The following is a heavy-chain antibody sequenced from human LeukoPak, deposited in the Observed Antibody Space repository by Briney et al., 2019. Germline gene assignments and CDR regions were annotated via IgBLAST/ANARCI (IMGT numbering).Heavy chain of an antibody. Sequence: ASVKVSCKASGGTFSSYAISWVRQAPGQGLEWMGGIIPIFGTANYAQKFQGRVTITADESTGTAYMELSSLRSEDTAVYCCAKADVVVVPAATSGLSYNWFDPWGQGTLVTVSS. CDR1: GGTFSSYA. D-gene: IGHD2-2*01. J-gene: IGHJ5*02. CDR3: AKADVVVVPAATSGLSYNWFDP. V-gene: IGHV1-69*13. CDR2: IIPIFGTA.